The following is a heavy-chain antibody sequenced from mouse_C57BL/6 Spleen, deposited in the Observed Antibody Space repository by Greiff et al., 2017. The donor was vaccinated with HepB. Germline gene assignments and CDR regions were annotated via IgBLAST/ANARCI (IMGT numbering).Heavy chain of an antibody. CDR2: FYPGSGSI. Sequence: VQLQQSGAELVKPGASVKLSCKASGYTFTEYTIHWVKQRSGQGLEWIGWFYPGSGSIKYNEKFKDKATLTADKSSSTVYMELSRLTSEDSAVYICARHEAPHYYGSSHYAMDYWGQGTSVTVSS. J-gene: IGHJ4*01. CDR3: ARHEAPHYYGSSHYAMDY. V-gene: IGHV1-62-2*01. CDR1: GYTFTEYT. D-gene: IGHD1-1*01.